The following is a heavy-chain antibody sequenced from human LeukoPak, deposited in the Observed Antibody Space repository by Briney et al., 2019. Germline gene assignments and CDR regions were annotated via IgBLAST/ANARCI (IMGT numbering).Heavy chain of an antibody. V-gene: IGHV1-2*02. J-gene: IGHJ3*02. CDR2: INPNSGGT. Sequence: ASVKVSCKASGYTFTGYYMHWVRQAPGQGLEWMGWINPNSGGTKYAQKFQGRVTVTRDTSINTVYMQLSNLTSDDTAVYYCARERIVVVTLSDAIDIWGQGTMVT. D-gene: IGHD2-21*02. CDR1: GYTFTGYY. CDR3: ARERIVVVTLSDAIDI.